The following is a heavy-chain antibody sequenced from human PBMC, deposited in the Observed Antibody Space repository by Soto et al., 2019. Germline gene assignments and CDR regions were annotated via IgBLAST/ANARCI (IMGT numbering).Heavy chain of an antibody. V-gene: IGHV1-18*01. CDR2: ISAYNGNT. J-gene: IGHJ4*02. CDR3: ARAAYNDILTGDSAY. CDR1: GYTFTSYG. D-gene: IGHD3-9*01. Sequence: GASVKVSCKASGYTFTSYGISWVRQAPGQGLEWMGWISAYNGNTNYAQKLQGRVTMTTDTSTSTAYMELRSLRSDDTAVYYCARAAYNDILTGDSAYWGQRTLVTAS.